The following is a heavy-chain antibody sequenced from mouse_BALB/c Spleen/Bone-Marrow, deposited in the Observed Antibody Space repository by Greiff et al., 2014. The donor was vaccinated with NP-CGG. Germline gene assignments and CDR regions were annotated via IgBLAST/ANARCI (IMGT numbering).Heavy chain of an antibody. CDR2: IDPANGNT. J-gene: IGHJ4*01. D-gene: IGHD2-2*01. CDR3: ARWLRRYYAMDY. CDR1: GFNIKDTY. V-gene: IGHV14-3*02. Sequence: EVQRVESGAELVKPGASVKLSCTASGFNIKDTYMHWVKQRPEQCLEWIGRIDPANGNTKYDPKFQGKATITADTSSNTAYLQLSSLTSEDTAVYYCARWLRRYYAMDYWGQGTSATVSS.